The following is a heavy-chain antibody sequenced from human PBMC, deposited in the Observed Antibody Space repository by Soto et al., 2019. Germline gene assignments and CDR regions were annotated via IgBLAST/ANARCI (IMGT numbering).Heavy chain of an antibody. CDR1: GGSISSSPYS. CDR3: ARLGGFCSSTNCYGYYAMDV. CDR2: FHYGEST. J-gene: IGHJ6*02. D-gene: IGHD2-2*01. Sequence: PSGTLCLTCAVSGGSISSSPYSWGWIRQPPGEGLEWIATFHYGESTHYNPSLESRVTVSVDTSQNHFSLKVSSVTVADTAVYYCARLGGFCSSTNCYGYYAMDVWGQGTTVTVSS. V-gene: IGHV4-39*02.